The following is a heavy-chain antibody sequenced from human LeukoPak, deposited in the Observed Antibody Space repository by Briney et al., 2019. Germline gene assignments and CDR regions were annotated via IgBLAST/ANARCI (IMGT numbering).Heavy chain of an antibody. CDR2: INPNSGGT. D-gene: IGHD4-17*01. CDR3: ARTLTTATWDF. V-gene: IGHV1-2*02. Sequence: ASVKVSCTASGYTFTDYYFNWVRQAPGQGLEWMGWINPNSGGTHYAQSFQDRVTMTRDMSINTAYMEVSRLRSDDTAVYYCARTLTTATWDFWGQGTLVTVSS. J-gene: IGHJ4*02. CDR1: GYTFTDYY.